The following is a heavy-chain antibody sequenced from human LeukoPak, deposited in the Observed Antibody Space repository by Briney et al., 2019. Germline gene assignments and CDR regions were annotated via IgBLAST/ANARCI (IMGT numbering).Heavy chain of an antibody. V-gene: IGHV3-21*01. CDR3: ARVYSANGYGSGYYDY. D-gene: IGHD3-10*01. CDR2: VTSTSNHI. Sequence: GGSLRLSCVASGFSFSTYDMNWVRQAPGKGLEWVSAVTSTSNHINYADSVKGRFTISRDSANNSLYLQMNSLRAEDTAVYYCARVYSANGYGSGYYDYWGQGTLVTVSS. J-gene: IGHJ4*02. CDR1: GFSFSTYD.